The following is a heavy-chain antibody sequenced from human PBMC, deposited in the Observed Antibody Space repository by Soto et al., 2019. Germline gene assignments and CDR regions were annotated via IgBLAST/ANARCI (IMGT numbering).Heavy chain of an antibody. Sequence: SETLSLTCAVSGGSISSGGYSWSWIRQPPGKGLEWIGYIYHSGSTYYNPSLKSRVTISVDRSKNQFSLKLSSVTAADTAVYYCARALPEKYYYYGMDVWGQGTTVTVSS. CDR2: IYHSGST. CDR1: GGSISSGGYS. J-gene: IGHJ6*02. CDR3: ARALPEKYYYYGMDV. V-gene: IGHV4-30-2*01.